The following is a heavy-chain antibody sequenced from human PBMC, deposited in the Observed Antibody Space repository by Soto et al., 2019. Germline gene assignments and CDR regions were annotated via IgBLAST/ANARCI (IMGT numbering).Heavy chain of an antibody. Sequence: PSETLSLTCTVSGGSITRGGYYWSWIRQHPGKGLEWIGYIYNSGTTYYNPSLKSRVTISVDTSKNQFSLKLTSVTAADTAVYYCARDTDPWGQGTLVTVYS. V-gene: IGHV4-31*03. CDR2: IYNSGTT. J-gene: IGHJ5*02. CDR1: GGSITRGGYY. CDR3: ARDTDP.